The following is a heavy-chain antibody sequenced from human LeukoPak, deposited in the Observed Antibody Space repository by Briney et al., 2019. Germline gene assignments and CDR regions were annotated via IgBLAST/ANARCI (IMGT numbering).Heavy chain of an antibody. D-gene: IGHD5-12*01. CDR2: ISYDGSNK. V-gene: IGHV3-30*18. CDR1: GFTFSSYG. CDR3: AKDRGWLPRTIGMDV. J-gene: IGHJ6*02. Sequence: TGRSLRLSCAASGFTFSSYGMHWVRQAPGKGLEWVAVISYDGSNKYYADSVKGRFTISRDNFKNTLYLQMNSLRAEDTAVYYCAKDRGWLPRTIGMDVWGQGTTVTVSS.